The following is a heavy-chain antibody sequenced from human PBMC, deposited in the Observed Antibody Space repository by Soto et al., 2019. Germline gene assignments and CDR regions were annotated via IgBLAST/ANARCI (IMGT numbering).Heavy chain of an antibody. Sequence: GSLRLSCAASGFTFSSYAMSWVRQAPGKGLEWVSGISGSGVGTDYADSVKGRFTISRDSSKNTLYLQMSSLRAEDTAVYYCAKDGYSSSYAYDYWGQGTLVTVSS. V-gene: IGHV3-23*01. CDR2: ISGSGVGT. J-gene: IGHJ4*02. CDR3: AKDGYSSSYAYDY. D-gene: IGHD6-6*01. CDR1: GFTFSSYA.